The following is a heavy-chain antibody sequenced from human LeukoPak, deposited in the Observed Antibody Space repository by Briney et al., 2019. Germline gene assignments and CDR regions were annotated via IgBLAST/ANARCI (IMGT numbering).Heavy chain of an antibody. CDR1: GGSISSGGYY. CDR2: IYYSGST. J-gene: IGHJ3*02. CDR3: ARDAVSSGLSDDAFDI. V-gene: IGHV4-31*03. Sequence: SQTLSLTCTVSGGSISSGGYYWSWIRQHPGKGLEWIGYIYYSGSTYYNPSLKSRVTISVDTSKNQFSLKLSSVTAADTAVYYCARDAVSSGLSDDAFDIWGQGTMVTVSS. D-gene: IGHD6-19*01.